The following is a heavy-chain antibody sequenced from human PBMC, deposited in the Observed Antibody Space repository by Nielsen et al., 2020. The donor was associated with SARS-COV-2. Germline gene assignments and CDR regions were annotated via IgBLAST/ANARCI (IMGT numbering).Heavy chain of an antibody. CDR3: AIRSSGYYNWFDP. Sequence: RQAPGKGLEWIGYIYYSGGANYNPSLKSRVTISVDKSKNQFSLKLSSVTAADTAVYYCAIRSSGYYNWFDPWGQGTLVTVSS. CDR2: IYYSGGA. D-gene: IGHD3-22*01. V-gene: IGHV4-61*05. J-gene: IGHJ5*02.